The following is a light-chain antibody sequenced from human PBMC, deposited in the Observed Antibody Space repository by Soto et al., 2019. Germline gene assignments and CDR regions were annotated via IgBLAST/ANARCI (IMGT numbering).Light chain of an antibody. CDR3: FSYAVSSTFV. J-gene: IGLJ2*01. V-gene: IGLV2-23*03. CDR1: SSDVGSYDL. Sequence: QSALTQPASVSGSPGQSITISCTGTSSDVGSYDLVSWYQQYPGKAPRLMIYEGTKRPSGVSNRFSGSKYGNTASLILSGLQAEDEADYYCFSYAVSSTFVFGGGTQLTVL. CDR2: EGT.